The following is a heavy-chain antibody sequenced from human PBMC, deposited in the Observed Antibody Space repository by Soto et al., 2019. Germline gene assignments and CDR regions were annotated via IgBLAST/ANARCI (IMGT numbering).Heavy chain of an antibody. J-gene: IGHJ4*02. D-gene: IGHD6-19*01. Sequence: GGSLRLSCAASGFSFYNSAMSWVRQAPGKGLEWVSTITGSGINRYHADSVQGRFTISRDNAKKSVYLQMNSLRPEDTAFYYCAKDYSSGPTYYFAHWGQGTLVTVSS. V-gene: IGHV3-23*01. CDR2: ITGSGINR. CDR1: GFSFYNSA. CDR3: AKDYSSGPTYYFAH.